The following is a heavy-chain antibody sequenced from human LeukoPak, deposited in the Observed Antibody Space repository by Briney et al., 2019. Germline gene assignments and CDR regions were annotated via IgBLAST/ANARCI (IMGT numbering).Heavy chain of an antibody. CDR1: GFTFSDYY. J-gene: IGHJ3*02. D-gene: IGHD2-2*01. Sequence: GGSLRLSCAASGFTFSDYYMSWIRQAPGKGLEWLSYINIGGTNTHYADSVKGRFTISRDNAKNTLYLQMNSLRAEDTAAYYCARDCSSTSCYENDAFDIWGQGTMVTVSS. CDR3: ARDCSSTSCYENDAFDI. CDR2: INIGGTNT. V-gene: IGHV3-11*04.